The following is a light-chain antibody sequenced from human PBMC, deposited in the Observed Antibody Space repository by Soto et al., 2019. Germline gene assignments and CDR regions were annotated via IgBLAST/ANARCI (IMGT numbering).Light chain of an antibody. CDR1: QSVTTN. Sequence: EVVMTQSPATLSVSPGERVTFSCGASQSVTTNLAWYQHKPGQSPRLLISDASTGASGIPPRFSGSGSGTEFTLTIDRLQSADFAVYYCQQYDRWPGTVGGGTKVDIK. V-gene: IGKV3-15*01. CDR2: DAS. CDR3: QQYDRWPGT. J-gene: IGKJ4*01.